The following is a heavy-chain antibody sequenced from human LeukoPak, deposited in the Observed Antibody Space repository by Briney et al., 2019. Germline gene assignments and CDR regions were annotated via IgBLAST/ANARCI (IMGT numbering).Heavy chain of an antibody. J-gene: IGHJ4*02. V-gene: IGHV3-21*01. CDR3: ARLGSGPGYYFDY. CDR2: IGSSGSYI. Sequence: GGSLRLSCEVSGFTFSSYHMNWVRQAPGKGLEWVSSIGSSGSYIYYADSLTGRFTISRDNAKNSLYLQMNSLRAEDTAMYYCARLGSGPGYYFDYWGQGTLVTVSS. CDR1: GFTFSSYH. D-gene: IGHD3-10*01.